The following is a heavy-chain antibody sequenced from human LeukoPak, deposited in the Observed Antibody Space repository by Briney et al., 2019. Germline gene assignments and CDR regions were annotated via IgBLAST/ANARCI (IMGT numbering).Heavy chain of an antibody. Sequence: PGESLKISCEGSGYNFTSYWIGWVRQMPGKGLEWMGIIYPGDSDTRYSPSFQGQVTISADKSISTAYLQWSSLKASDTAMYYCVRLSTIFGVIDYMDVWGKGTTVTVSS. D-gene: IGHD3-3*01. V-gene: IGHV5-51*01. J-gene: IGHJ6*03. CDR1: GYNFTSYW. CDR2: IYPGDSDT. CDR3: VRLSTIFGVIDYMDV.